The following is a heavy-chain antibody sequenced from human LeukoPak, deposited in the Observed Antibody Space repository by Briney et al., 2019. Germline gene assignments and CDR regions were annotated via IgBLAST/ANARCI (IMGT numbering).Heavy chain of an antibody. J-gene: IGHJ4*02. Sequence: GGSLRLSCAAAGFTFSSYSMNWVRQAPGKGLEWVSYISSSSSTIYYADSVKGRFTISRDNAKNSLYLQMNSLRAEDTAVYYCARDPGWSFDYWGQGTLVTVSS. V-gene: IGHV3-48*01. CDR1: GFTFSSYS. CDR2: ISSSSSTI. D-gene: IGHD6-19*01. CDR3: ARDPGWSFDY.